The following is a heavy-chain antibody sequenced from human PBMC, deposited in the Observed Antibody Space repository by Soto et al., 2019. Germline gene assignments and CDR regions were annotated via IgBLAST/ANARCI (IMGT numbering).Heavy chain of an antibody. J-gene: IGHJ6*02. CDR3: ARNDAYALDV. Sequence: QVQLQESGPGLVKPSGTLSLTCAVSGGSISTTYWWRWVRKSPGKGLEWIGEIHHGTGTNYNPSLKSRVTISLDKSKNQLFLRLTSGTVADTAVYFCARNDAYALDVWGQGTTVTVSS. CDR1: GGSISTTYW. V-gene: IGHV4-4*02. CDR2: IHHGTGT. D-gene: IGHD2-2*01.